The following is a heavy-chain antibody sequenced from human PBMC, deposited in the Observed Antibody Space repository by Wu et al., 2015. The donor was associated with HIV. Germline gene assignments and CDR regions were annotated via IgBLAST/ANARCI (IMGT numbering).Heavy chain of an antibody. CDR3: ARIPTQWLLFVQFGV. D-gene: IGHD5-12*01. V-gene: IGHV1-69*05. CDR2: INPLFGTT. J-gene: IGHJ6*02. Sequence: QAQLVQLGAEVKKPGSSVKVTCKASGDGFTSYAVSWVRQAPGQGLEWMGGINPLFGTTKHAERFQDRVTFTTDESKSTAYMELSSLRSEDTAVYYCARIPTQWLLFVQFGVWGQGPRSPSP. CDR1: GDGFTSYA.